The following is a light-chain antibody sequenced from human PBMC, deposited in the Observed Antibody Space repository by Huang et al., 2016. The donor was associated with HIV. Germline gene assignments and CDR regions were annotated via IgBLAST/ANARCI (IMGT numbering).Light chain of an antibody. CDR3: QQSYSITRYT. CDR2: AAS. Sequence: DIQMTQSPSSLSASVGDRVTITCRASQNIGRDLNWYQQKSGKAPKLLIYAASSLPIGVPSRFSGIGFGTDFTLTISSLQPEDFATYYCQQSYSITRYTFGQGTKVEIK. CDR1: QNIGRD. J-gene: IGKJ2*01. V-gene: IGKV1-39*01.